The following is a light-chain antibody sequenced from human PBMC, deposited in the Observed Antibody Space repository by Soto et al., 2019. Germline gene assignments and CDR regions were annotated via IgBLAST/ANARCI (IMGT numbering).Light chain of an antibody. CDR3: RQSIRWPLT. V-gene: IGKV3-15*01. Sequence: EMVVTPSPATLSVSPGERATLSCRAIQDVSSNLAWYQQKPGQAPSLLIYGASTRATGTPARFSGRGSGTEFALTISSLQSEEYAGNFCRQSIRWPLTVGGGTKVEI. J-gene: IGKJ4*01. CDR2: GAS. CDR1: QDVSSN.